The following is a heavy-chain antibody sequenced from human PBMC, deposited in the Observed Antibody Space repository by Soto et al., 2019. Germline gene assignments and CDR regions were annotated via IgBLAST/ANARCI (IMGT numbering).Heavy chain of an antibody. V-gene: IGHV4-34*01. D-gene: IGHD2-15*01. J-gene: IGHJ3*02. CDR2: INHSGST. CDR1: GGSFSGFY. CDR3: AGRYCSGGSCYLGAFDI. Sequence: HSETLSLTCAVYGGSFSGFYWSWIRQPPGKGLEWIGEINHSGSTRYSPSLKSRVTMSVDTSKNQFSLKLSSVTAADTAVYYCAGRYCSGGSCYLGAFDIWGQGTMVTVSS.